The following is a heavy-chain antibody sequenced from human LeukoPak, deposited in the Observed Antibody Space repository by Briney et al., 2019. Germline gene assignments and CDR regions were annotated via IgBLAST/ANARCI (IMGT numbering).Heavy chain of an antibody. V-gene: IGHV1-69*05. CDR1: GATFSSYA. D-gene: IGHD5-12*01. CDR2: IIPIFGTA. CDR3: ATWHSGYDYSEVGPLWLDLDSWFDP. Sequence: GASVKVSCKASGATFSSYAISWVRQAPGQGLEWMGRIIPIFGTANYAQKFQGTVTITTHETTSTAYMKLSRLRSEDTAVYYCATWHSGYDYSEVGPLWLDLDSWFDPWGQGTLVTVSS. J-gene: IGHJ5*02.